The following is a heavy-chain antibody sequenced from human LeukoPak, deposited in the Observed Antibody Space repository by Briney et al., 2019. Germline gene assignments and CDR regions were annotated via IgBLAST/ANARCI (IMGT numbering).Heavy chain of an antibody. CDR1: GYTLTELS. CDR2: FDPEDGET. J-gene: IGHJ4*02. D-gene: IGHD3-22*01. V-gene: IGHV1-24*01. Sequence: ASVKVSCKVSGYTLTELSMHWVRQAPGKGLEWMGGFDPEDGETIYAQKFQGRVTMTEDTSTDTAYMELSSLRSEDTAVYYCATQVYYYDSSGYYYSSGLRYWGQGTLVTVSS. CDR3: ATQVYYYDSSGYYYSSGLRY.